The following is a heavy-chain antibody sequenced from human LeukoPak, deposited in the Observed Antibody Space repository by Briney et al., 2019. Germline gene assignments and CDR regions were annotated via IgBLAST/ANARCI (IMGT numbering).Heavy chain of an antibody. V-gene: IGHV4-59*01. D-gene: IGHD3-16*01. CDR3: TRGAGWLIDY. CDR2: FHNSGTS. J-gene: IGHJ4*02. Sequence: NPSETLSLTCTVSDDSISDYYRGWIRQPPGKGLEWIGYFHNSGTSTYNPSLKSRVTISADTSKNQFSLKLNSLTTADTAVYYRTRGAGWLIDYWGQGILVTVSS. CDR1: DDSISDYY.